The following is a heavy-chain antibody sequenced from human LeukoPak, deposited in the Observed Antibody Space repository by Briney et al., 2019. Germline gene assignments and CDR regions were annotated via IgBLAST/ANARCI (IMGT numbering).Heavy chain of an antibody. CDR1: GFTFSSYW. CDR2: IKQDGSEK. CDR3: ARDLLDYYYYYMDV. V-gene: IGHV3-7*01. Sequence: GGSLRLSCAASGFTFSSYWMSWVRQAPGKGLEWVANIKQDGSEKYYVDSVKGRFTISRDNAKNSLYLQMNSLRAEDTAVYYCARDLLDYYYYYMDVWGKGTTVTVSS. J-gene: IGHJ6*03.